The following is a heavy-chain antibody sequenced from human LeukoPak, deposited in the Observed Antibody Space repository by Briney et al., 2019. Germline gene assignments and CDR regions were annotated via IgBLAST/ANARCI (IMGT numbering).Heavy chain of an antibody. CDR2: IKQDGSEK. V-gene: IGHV3-7*01. D-gene: IGHD3-10*01. CDR1: EFIFSGYW. Sequence: PGGSLRLSCAASEFIFSGYWMNWVRQAPGKGLEWVANIKQDGSEKQYVDSVRGRFTISRDNAKNSLYLQMNSLRAEDTAVYYCARDGFGEPIDYWGQGTLVTVSS. CDR3: ARDGFGEPIDY. J-gene: IGHJ4*02.